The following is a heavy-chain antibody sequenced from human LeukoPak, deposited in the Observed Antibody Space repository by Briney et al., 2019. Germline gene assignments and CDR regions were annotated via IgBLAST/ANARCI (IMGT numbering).Heavy chain of an antibody. CDR2: INPNSGGT. D-gene: IGHD3-3*01. V-gene: IGHV1-2*02. CDR3: ARGGPNVGFLEWLAEFDY. Sequence: ASVTVSCKASGYTFTGYYMHWVRQAPGQGLEWMGWINPNSGGTNYAQKFQGRVTMTRDTSISTAYMELSRLRSDDTAVYYCARGGPNVGFLEWLAEFDYWGQGTLVTVSS. CDR1: GYTFTGYY. J-gene: IGHJ4*02.